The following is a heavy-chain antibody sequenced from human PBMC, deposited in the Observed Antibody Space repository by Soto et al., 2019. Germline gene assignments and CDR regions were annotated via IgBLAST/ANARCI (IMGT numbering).Heavy chain of an antibody. CDR2: IYPGDSDT. J-gene: IGHJ4*02. Sequence: GESLKISCKGSGYSFTSYWIGWVRQMPGKGLEWMGIIYPGDSDTRYSPSFQGQVTISADKSISTAYLQWSSLKASDTAMYYCARAPGDYYDSSGYYNFDYWGQGTLVTVSS. V-gene: IGHV5-51*01. D-gene: IGHD3-22*01. CDR3: ARAPGDYYDSSGYYNFDY. CDR1: GYSFTSYW.